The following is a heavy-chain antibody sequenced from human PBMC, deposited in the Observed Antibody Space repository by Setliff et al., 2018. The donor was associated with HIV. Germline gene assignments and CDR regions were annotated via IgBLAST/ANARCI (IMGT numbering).Heavy chain of an antibody. CDR2: IIPMYNIP. D-gene: IGHD6-13*01. Sequence: SVKVSCKTSGDTLTNYVITWVRQAPGQGLEWMGIIIPMYNIPTYAQKFQGRVTFTADESTSTAYMELSSLSSEDTAVYYCARDQTGIAAAAFGGGSAWSDEGFDIWGQGTMVTVS. J-gene: IGHJ3*02. V-gene: IGHV1-69*13. CDR3: ARDQTGIAAAAFGGGSAWSDEGFDI. CDR1: GDTLTNYV.